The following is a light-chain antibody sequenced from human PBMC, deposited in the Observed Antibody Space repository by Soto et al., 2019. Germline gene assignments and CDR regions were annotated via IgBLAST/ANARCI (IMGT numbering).Light chain of an antibody. Sequence: DIQMTQSPSSLSASVGDRVTITCQASQDISNYLNWYQQKPGKAPKLLIYDASNLETGVPSRFSGSGSGTDFTFTISCLQPEDIATYYCQQYDNLPALTFGGGTKVDIK. CDR2: DAS. J-gene: IGKJ4*01. CDR3: QQYDNLPALT. V-gene: IGKV1-33*01. CDR1: QDISNY.